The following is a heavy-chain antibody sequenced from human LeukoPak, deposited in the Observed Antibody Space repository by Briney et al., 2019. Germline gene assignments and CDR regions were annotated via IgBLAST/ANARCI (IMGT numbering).Heavy chain of an antibody. CDR1: GYTFAGYY. CDR3: ARVGWRWLQFPDY. Sequence: GASVKVSCKASGYTFAGYYMHWVRQAPGQGLEWMGRINPNSGGTNYAQKFQGRVTMTRDTSISTAYMELSRLRSDDTAVYYCARVGWRWLQFPDYWGQGTLVTVSS. D-gene: IGHD5-24*01. V-gene: IGHV1-2*06. J-gene: IGHJ4*02. CDR2: INPNSGGT.